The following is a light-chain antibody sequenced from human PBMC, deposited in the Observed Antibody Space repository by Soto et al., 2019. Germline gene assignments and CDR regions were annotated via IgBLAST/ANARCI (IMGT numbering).Light chain of an antibody. CDR3: QQYTCLWT. Sequence: IQMTQSPSTLSAXVGDRVTITCRASRSLQTWLAWYQQKPGKVPKLLIYQASSLQNGVPARFIGSGSGTEFTLTISSLQPDDVATYYCQQYTCLWTFGPGTKV. J-gene: IGKJ1*01. CDR2: QAS. V-gene: IGKV1-5*03. CDR1: RSLQTW.